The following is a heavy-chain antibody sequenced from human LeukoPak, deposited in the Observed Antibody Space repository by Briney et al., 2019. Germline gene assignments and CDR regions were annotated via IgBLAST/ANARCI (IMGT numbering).Heavy chain of an antibody. CDR2: ISSSSSTI. D-gene: IGHD3-22*01. CDR1: GFTFSSYS. CDR3: ARVLHKRNYDSSDYYGS. J-gene: IGHJ5*02. V-gene: IGHV3-48*01. Sequence: GGSLRLSCAASGFTFSSYSMNWVRQAPGKGLEWISYISSSSSTIYYADSVKGRFTISRDNAKNSLYLQLNSLRAEETAVYYCARVLHKRNYDSSDYYGSWGQGALVTVSS.